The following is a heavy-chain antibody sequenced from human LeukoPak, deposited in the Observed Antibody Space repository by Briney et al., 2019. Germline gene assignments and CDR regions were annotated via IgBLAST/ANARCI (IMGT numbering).Heavy chain of an antibody. CDR1: GFTFSSYS. Sequence: PGGSLRLSCAASGFTFSSYSMNWVRQAPGKGLEWVSSISSSSSYIYYADSVKGRFTISRDNAKNSLYLQMNSLRAEDTAVYYCARGAMIVVVTLLDYWGQGTLVTVSS. J-gene: IGHJ4*02. D-gene: IGHD3-22*01. CDR3: ARGAMIVVVTLLDY. CDR2: ISSSSSYI. V-gene: IGHV3-21*01.